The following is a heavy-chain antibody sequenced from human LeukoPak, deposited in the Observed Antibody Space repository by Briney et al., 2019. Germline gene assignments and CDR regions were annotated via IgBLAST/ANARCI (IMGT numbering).Heavy chain of an antibody. D-gene: IGHD5-12*01. J-gene: IGHJ3*01. CDR1: GFTVSSNY. CDR2: IYTGGTT. V-gene: IGHV3-66*01. Sequence: GGSLRLSCAVSGFTVSSNYMSWVRQAPGTGLEWVSVIYTGGTTYYADSMKGRFTISRDNSKNTVYLDMNSLRAEDTAVYYCARAVDIVATTPFDFWGQGTMVTVSS. CDR3: ARAVDIVATTPFDF.